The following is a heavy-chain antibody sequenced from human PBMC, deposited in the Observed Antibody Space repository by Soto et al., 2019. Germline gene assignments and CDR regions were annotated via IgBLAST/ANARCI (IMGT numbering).Heavy chain of an antibody. J-gene: IGHJ5*02. CDR3: ARHLRFSRWFDP. V-gene: IGHV4-34*01. CDR2: INHSGST. Sequence: SETLSLTCAVYGGSFSGYYWSWIRQPPGKGLEWIGEINHSGSTNYNPSLKSRVTISVDTSKNQFSLKLSSVTAADTAVYYCARHLRFSRWFDPWGQVTLVTVSS. CDR1: GGSFSGYY. D-gene: IGHD3-3*01.